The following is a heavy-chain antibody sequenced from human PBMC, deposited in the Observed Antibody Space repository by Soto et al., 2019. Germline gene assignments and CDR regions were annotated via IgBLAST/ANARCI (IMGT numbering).Heavy chain of an antibody. CDR3: ARMNSSSWRDSTLSVVEAFDI. Sequence: QLQLQESGPGLVKPSETLSLTCTVSGGSISSSSYYWGWIRQPPGKGLEWIGSIYYSGSTYYNPSLKSRVTISVDTSKNQFSLKLSSVTAADTAVYYCARMNSSSWRDSTLSVVEAFDIWGQGTMVTVSS. D-gene: IGHD6-13*01. CDR1: GGSISSSSYY. J-gene: IGHJ3*02. CDR2: IYYSGST. V-gene: IGHV4-39*01.